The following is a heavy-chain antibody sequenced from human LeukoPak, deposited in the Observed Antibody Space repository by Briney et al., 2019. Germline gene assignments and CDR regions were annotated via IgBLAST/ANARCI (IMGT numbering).Heavy chain of an antibody. CDR3: AKDTTPPKAGFDA. D-gene: IGHD1-14*01. CDR2: IRYDGSNK. Sequence: PGGSLRLSCAASGFTFSSYGMHWVRQAPGKGLEWVAFIRYDGSNKYYADSVKGRFTISRDNSKNTLYLQMNSLRAEDTAVYYCAKDTTPPKAGFDAWGQGTLVTVSS. CDR1: GFTFSSYG. V-gene: IGHV3-30*02. J-gene: IGHJ5*02.